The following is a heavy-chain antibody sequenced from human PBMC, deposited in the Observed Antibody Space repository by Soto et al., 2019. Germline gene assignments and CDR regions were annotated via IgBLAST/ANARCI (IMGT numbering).Heavy chain of an antibody. CDR3: ARERYSYGPYYFDY. V-gene: IGHV3-11*01. CDR2: ITSSGSTT. D-gene: IGHD5-18*01. CDR1: GFTFSDNY. J-gene: IGHJ4*02. Sequence: PGGSLRLSCAASGFTFSDNYMSWIRQAPGKGLEWVSSITSSGSTTYYTDSVKGRFTISRDNAKNSLYLQMNSLRAEDTAVYYCARERYSYGPYYFDYWGQGTLVTVSS.